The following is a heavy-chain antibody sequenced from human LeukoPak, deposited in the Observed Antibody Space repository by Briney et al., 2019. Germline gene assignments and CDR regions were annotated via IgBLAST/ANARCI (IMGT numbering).Heavy chain of an antibody. CDR1: GYTFTSYD. J-gene: IGHJ4*02. Sequence: GASVKLSFKASGYTFTSYDINWVRQATGQGLEWMGWMNPNSGNTGYAQKFQGRVTMTRNNSLSTAYMELSSLRSEDTAVYYCGRGIRERRKSNYYFDYWGQGTLVTVSS. CDR2: MNPNSGNT. CDR3: GRGIRERRKSNYYFDY. V-gene: IGHV1-8*01. D-gene: IGHD1-1*01.